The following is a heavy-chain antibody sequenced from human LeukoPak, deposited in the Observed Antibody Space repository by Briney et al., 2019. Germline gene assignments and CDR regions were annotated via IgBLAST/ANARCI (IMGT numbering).Heavy chain of an antibody. V-gene: IGHV4-59*01. CDR3: ARGGDYYDSSGYLLRYYYYYMDV. D-gene: IGHD3-22*01. J-gene: IGHJ6*03. CDR2: LYYSGNT. Sequence: PSETLSLTCIVSGASISSYYWSWIRQSPGKGLEWIGYLYYSGNTNYNPSLKSRVTISVDTSKNQFSLKLSSVTAADTAVYYCARGGDYYDSSGYLLRYYYYYMDVWGRGTTVTVSS. CDR1: GASISSYY.